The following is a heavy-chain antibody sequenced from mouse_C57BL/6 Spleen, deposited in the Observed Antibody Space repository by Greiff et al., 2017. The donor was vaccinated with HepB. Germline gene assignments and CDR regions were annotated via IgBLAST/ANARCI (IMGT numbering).Heavy chain of an antibody. V-gene: IGHV1-72*01. J-gene: IGHJ2*01. Sequence: QVHVKQSGAELVKPGASVKLSCKASGYTFTSYWMHWVKQRPGRGLEWIGRIDPNSGGTKYNEKFKSKATLTVDKPSSTAYMQLSSLTSEDSAVYYCARGAYWDGEYYFDYWGQGTTLTVSS. D-gene: IGHD4-1*01. CDR2: IDPNSGGT. CDR3: ARGAYWDGEYYFDY. CDR1: GYTFTSYW.